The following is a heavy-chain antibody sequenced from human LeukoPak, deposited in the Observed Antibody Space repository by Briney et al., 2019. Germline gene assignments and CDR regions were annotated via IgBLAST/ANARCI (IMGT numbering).Heavy chain of an antibody. CDR1: GFTLNEHA. CDR3: AGASGGSTRFDP. J-gene: IGHJ5*02. V-gene: IGHV3-69-1*01. Sequence: GGSLRLSCAVSGFTLNEHAVSWVRQAPGKGLEWVSAIIDVGDTYYADSVKGRFTISRDNAKNSLYLQMNSLRDEDTAVYYCAGASGGSTRFDPWGQGTLVTVSS. CDR2: IIDVGDT. D-gene: IGHD2-2*01.